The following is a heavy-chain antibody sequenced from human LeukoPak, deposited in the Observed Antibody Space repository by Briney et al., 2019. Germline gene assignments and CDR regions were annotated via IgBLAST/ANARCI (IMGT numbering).Heavy chain of an antibody. CDR2: IYADKTT. V-gene: IGHV4-4*07. D-gene: IGHD5-24*01. Sequence: SETLSLTCSVSGGSFSTYYWSWIRQPAGKGLEWIGHIYADKTTDYNPSLKSRVTMSIDTSKNQFSLNLSSVTATDTAVYYCARSGDGYNLGWFDPWGQGTLVTVSS. CDR3: ARSGDGYNLGWFDP. CDR1: GGSFSTYY. J-gene: IGHJ5*02.